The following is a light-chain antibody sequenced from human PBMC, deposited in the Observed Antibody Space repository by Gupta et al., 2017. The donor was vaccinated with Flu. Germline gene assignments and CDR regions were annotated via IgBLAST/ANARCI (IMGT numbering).Light chain of an antibody. V-gene: IGLV2-14*03. Sequence: QSALTQPASVPGSPGQSITISCTGTSSDVGASNSVSWYQHHPGKAPKLMIFDVSHRPSGISDRFSGSKSGNTASLTIPGLQAEDEADYYCSSYTTRSTVVFGGGTKVTVL. CDR1: SSDVGASNS. CDR3: SSYTTRSTVV. J-gene: IGLJ2*01. CDR2: DVS.